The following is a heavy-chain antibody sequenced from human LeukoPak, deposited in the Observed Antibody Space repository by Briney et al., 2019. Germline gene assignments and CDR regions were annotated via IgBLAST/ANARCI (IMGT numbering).Heavy chain of an antibody. Sequence: ASVKVSCKASGYTFTSYDINWVRQATGQGLEWMGWMNPNSGNTGYAQKFQGRVTMTRNTSISTAYMELGSLRSEDTAVYYCAREDTIFGVVTPMDVWGKGTTVTVSS. CDR2: MNPNSGNT. D-gene: IGHD3-3*01. CDR1: GYTFTSYD. CDR3: AREDTIFGVVTPMDV. J-gene: IGHJ6*03. V-gene: IGHV1-8*01.